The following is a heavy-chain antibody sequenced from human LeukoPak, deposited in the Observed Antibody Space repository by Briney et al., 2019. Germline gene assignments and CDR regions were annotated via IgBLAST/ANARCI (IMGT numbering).Heavy chain of an antibody. V-gene: IGHV3-74*01. Sequence: GGSLRLSCAASGFTFRSYWMHWVRQAPGKWLVWVSRINFDGSTTNYADSVKGRFTISRDNAKNTLYLQMNSLRAEDTAVYYCARAPEYFDILTGFYNFFFDYWGQGTLVTVSS. J-gene: IGHJ4*02. CDR1: GFTFRSYW. CDR2: INFDGSTT. D-gene: IGHD3-9*01. CDR3: ARAPEYFDILTGFYNFFFDY.